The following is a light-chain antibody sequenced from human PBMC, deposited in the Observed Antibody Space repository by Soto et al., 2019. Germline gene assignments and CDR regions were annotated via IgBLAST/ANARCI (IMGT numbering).Light chain of an antibody. V-gene: IGLV2-23*02. CDR1: SSDVGSFNL. CDR2: EVS. CDR3: CSYAGGTTLV. Sequence: QSVLTQPASVSGSPGQSITISCTGTSSDVGSFNLVSWYQQHPGKAPKLLIYEVSKWPSGVSNRFSGSKSGNTASLTISGLQAEDEADYHCCSYAGGTTLVFGGGTQLTVL. J-gene: IGLJ2*01.